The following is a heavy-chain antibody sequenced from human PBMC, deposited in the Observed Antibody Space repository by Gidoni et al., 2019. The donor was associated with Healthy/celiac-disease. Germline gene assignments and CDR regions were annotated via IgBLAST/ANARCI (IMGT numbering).Heavy chain of an antibody. CDR2: ISSSSSYI. V-gene: IGHV3-21*01. CDR1: GFTFSSYS. CDR3: ATAPGWAAAVLYFQH. J-gene: IGHJ1*01. Sequence: EVQLVESGGGLVKPGGSLRLSCAASGFTFSSYSMNWVRQAPGKGLEWVSSISSSSSYIYYADSVKGRFTISRDNAKDSLYLQMNSLRAEDTAVYYCATAPGWAAAVLYFQHWGQGTLVTVSS. D-gene: IGHD6-13*01.